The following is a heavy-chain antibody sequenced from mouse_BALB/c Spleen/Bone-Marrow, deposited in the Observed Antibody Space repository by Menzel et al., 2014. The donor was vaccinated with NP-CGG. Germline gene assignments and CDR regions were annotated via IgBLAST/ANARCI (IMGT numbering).Heavy chain of an antibody. J-gene: IGHJ2*01. CDR2: ISTCSGNT. D-gene: IGHD1-1*01. CDR3: ARNFYGSSYFDY. CDR1: GYTFTAYA. V-gene: IGHV1-67*01. Sequence: VQVVESGPELVRPGVSVKLSCKGSGYTFTAYAMHWVKQSHAKSLEWIGLISTCSGNTHYNQNFKGKATMTVDKSSSTAYMELARLTSEDSAIYYCARNFYGSSYFDYWGQGTTLTVSS.